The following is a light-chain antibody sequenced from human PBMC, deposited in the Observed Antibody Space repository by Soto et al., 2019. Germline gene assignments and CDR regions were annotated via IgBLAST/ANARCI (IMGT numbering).Light chain of an antibody. CDR2: LNSDGSH. V-gene: IGLV4-69*01. J-gene: IGLJ2*01. Sequence: QLVLTQSPSASASLGASVKLTCTLSSGHRTYTIAWHQQQPEKGPRYLMRLNSDGSHSKGDGIPDRFSGSSSGAERYLTISSLQSEDEADYYCQTWGTGTVVFGGGTQLTVL. CDR1: SGHRTYT. CDR3: QTWGTGTVV.